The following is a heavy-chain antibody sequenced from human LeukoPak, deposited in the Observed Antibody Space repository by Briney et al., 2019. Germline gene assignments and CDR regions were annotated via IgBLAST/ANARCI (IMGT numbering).Heavy chain of an antibody. CDR3: ASGGFSDTSGYYPVNWFDL. CDR2: MSSSSSYI. Sequence: GGSLRLSCAASGFTFSSYAMSWVRQAPGKGLEWVSSMSSSSSYIYYADSMKGRFTISRDNAKNALFLQMNSLRAEDTAVYYCASGGFSDTSGYYPVNWFDLWGQGTLVTVSS. J-gene: IGHJ5*02. V-gene: IGHV3-21*01. D-gene: IGHD3-22*01. CDR1: GFTFSSYA.